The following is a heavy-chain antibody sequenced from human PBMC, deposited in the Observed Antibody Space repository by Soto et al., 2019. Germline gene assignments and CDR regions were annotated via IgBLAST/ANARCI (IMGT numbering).Heavy chain of an antibody. J-gene: IGHJ6*02. Sequence: QVQLVESGGGVVQPGRSLRLSCAASGFTFSSYAMYWVRQAPGKGLEWVAVISYDGNNKYYADSVKGRFTISRDNSMNTLYLQMNTLSAVDTAVYYCSRAECDGGSCYTLVGLRYGMDVWGQGTTVPVSS. CDR2: ISYDGNNK. V-gene: IGHV3-30-3*01. D-gene: IGHD2-15*01. CDR3: SRAECDGGSCYTLVGLRYGMDV. CDR1: GFTFSSYA.